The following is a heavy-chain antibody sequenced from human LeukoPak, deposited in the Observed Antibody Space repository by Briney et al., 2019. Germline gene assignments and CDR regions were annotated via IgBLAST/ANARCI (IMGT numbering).Heavy chain of an antibody. Sequence: GASVKVSCKASGYTFTGYYMHWVRQAPGQGLEWMGWISAYNGNTNYAQKLQDRVTMTRDTSTSTAYMELKSLGSDDTAVYYCARSRKVFGEYADAFDIWGQGTRVSVSS. CDR3: ARSRKVFGEYADAFDI. D-gene: IGHD3-10*01. CDR1: GYTFTGYY. J-gene: IGHJ3*02. V-gene: IGHV1-18*04. CDR2: ISAYNGNT.